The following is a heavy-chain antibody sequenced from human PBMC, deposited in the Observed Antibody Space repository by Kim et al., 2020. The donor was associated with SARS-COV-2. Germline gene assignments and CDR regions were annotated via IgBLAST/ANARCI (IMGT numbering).Heavy chain of an antibody. D-gene: IGHD3-22*01. V-gene: IGHV3-30*18. CDR1: GFTFSSYG. CDR3: AKDRGYDSRTFDY. J-gene: IGHJ4*02. Sequence: GGSLRLSCAASGFTFSSYGMHWVRQAPGKGLEWVAVISYDGSNKYYADSVKGRFTISRDNSKNTLYLQMNILRAEDTAVYYCAKDRGYDSRTFDYWGQGTLVTVSS. CDR2: ISYDGSNK.